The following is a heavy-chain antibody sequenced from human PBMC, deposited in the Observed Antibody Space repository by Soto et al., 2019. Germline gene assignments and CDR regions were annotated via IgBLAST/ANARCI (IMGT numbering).Heavy chain of an antibody. Sequence: SINWISQDPGKGLEWVSSISSSSSYIYYADSVKGRFTISRDNAKNSLYLQMNSLRAEDTAVFYCGRRGRNSKTACDFWGERILLTVSS. J-gene: IGHJ4*02. V-gene: IGHV3-21*01. CDR1: S. CDR2: ISSSSSYI. CDR3: GRRGRNSKTACDF. D-gene: IGHD3-16*01.